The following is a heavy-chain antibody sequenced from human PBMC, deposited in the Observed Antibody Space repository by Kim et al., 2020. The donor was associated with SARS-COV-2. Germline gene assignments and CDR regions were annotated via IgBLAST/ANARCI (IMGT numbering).Heavy chain of an antibody. Sequence: KSRFTISRDNSKNTLYLQMNSLRAEDTAVYYCAKDHLDINYYDSSGNFDYWGQGTLVTVSS. J-gene: IGHJ4*02. V-gene: IGHV3-23*01. CDR3: AKDHLDINYYDSSGNFDY. D-gene: IGHD3-22*01.